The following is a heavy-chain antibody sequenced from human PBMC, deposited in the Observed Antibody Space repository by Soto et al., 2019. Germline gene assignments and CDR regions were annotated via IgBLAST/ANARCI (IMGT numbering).Heavy chain of an antibody. CDR3: ARLIGHSWLDS. Sequence: QVQLQQSGPGLVKPSQTLSLTCAISGDSVSTNSATWDWIRQSPSRGLEWLGRTYYRSKWDYDYAASVKGRININPDTSNNQVSQHQDSVTPDDTAVYYCARLIGHSWLDSWGQGTLVTVSS. CDR2: TYYRSKWDY. J-gene: IGHJ5*01. CDR1: GDSVSTNSAT. D-gene: IGHD2-8*01. V-gene: IGHV6-1*01.